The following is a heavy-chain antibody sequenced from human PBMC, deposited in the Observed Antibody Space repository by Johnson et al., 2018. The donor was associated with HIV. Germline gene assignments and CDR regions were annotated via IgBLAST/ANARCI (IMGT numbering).Heavy chain of an antibody. CDR3: AATYYYDSSGSRYPFDI. Sequence: QVQLVESGGGVVQPGRSLRLSCAASGFTFSSYAMHWVRQAPGKGLEWVAVISYDGSNKYYADSAKGRFTISRDNSKNTLYLQMNSLRAEDTAVYYCAATYYYDSSGSRYPFDIWGQGTMVTVSS. V-gene: IGHV3-30-3*02. CDR1: GFTFSSYA. J-gene: IGHJ3*02. CDR2: ISYDGSNK. D-gene: IGHD3-22*01.